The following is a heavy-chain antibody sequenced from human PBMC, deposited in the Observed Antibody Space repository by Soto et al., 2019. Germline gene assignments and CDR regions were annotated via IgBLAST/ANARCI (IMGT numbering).Heavy chain of an antibody. CDR3: TTDSGYCSSTSCRYSYMDV. CDR1: GLTFSHAW. V-gene: IGHV3-15*01. CDR2: IKTKADGGTT. J-gene: IGHJ6*03. Sequence: EVQLVESGGGLVNPGGSLRLSCVVSGLTFSHAWMSWVRQAPGKGLEWVGRIKTKADGGTTDYAAIVKGRFTISRDDSKSTLFLQMNSLNTEDSAIYYCTTDSGYCSSTSCRYSYMDVWGKGTTVTVSS. D-gene: IGHD2-2*01.